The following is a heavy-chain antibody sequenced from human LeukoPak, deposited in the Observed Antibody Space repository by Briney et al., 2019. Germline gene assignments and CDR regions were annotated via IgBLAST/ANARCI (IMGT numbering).Heavy chain of an antibody. J-gene: IGHJ6*02. CDR1: GGSIGSGDYY. CDR2: IYYNGNT. Sequence: PSETLSLTCTVSGGSIGSGDYYWSWIRQPPGKGLEWIGYIYYNGNTYYIPSLSSRLTISIDTSKSQFSLRLSSVTAADTAVYYCAGLLMVRGVKVAMDVWGQGTMVTVSS. CDR3: AGLLMVRGVKVAMDV. D-gene: IGHD3-10*01. V-gene: IGHV4-30-4*01.